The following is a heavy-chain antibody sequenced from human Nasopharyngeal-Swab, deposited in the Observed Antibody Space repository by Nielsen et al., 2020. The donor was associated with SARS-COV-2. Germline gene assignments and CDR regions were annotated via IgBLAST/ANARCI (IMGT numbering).Heavy chain of an antibody. V-gene: IGHV4-39*07. CDR3: ARGPKGGSGSYSPLDY. J-gene: IGHJ4*02. D-gene: IGHD3-10*01. CDR1: GGSISSSSYY. Sequence: SETLSLTCTVSGGSISSSSYYWGWIRQPPGKGLEWIGEIYHSGSTNYNPSLKSRVTISVDTSRNQFSLKLSSVTAADTAVYYCARGPKGGSGSYSPLDYWGQGTLVTVSS. CDR2: IYHSGST.